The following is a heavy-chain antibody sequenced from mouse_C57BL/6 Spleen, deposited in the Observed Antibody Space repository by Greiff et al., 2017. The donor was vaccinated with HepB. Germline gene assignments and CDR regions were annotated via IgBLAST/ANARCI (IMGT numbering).Heavy chain of an antibody. CDR3: AIWDDAMDY. Sequence: VQLQQSGPELVKPGASVKISCKASGYAFSSSWMNWVKQRPGKGLEWIGRIYPGDGDTNYNGKFKGKATLTADKSSSTAYMQLSSLTSEDSAVYFCAIWDDAMDYWGQGTSVTVSS. J-gene: IGHJ4*01. D-gene: IGHD4-1*01. CDR1: GYAFSSSW. CDR2: IYPGDGDT. V-gene: IGHV1-82*01.